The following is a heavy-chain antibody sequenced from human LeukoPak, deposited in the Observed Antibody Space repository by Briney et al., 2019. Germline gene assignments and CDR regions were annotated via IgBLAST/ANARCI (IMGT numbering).Heavy chain of an antibody. CDR2: IYYSGST. CDR1: GGSISSGDYY. J-gene: IGHJ3*02. V-gene: IGHV4-30-4*08. D-gene: IGHD3-3*01. Sequence: SETLSLTCTVSGGSISSGDYYWSWIRQPPGKGLEWIGYIYYSGSTYYNPSLKSRVTISVDTSKNQFSLKLSSVTAADTAVYYCARDYDFWSGTRRDAFDIWGQGTMVTVSS. CDR3: ARDYDFWSGTRRDAFDI.